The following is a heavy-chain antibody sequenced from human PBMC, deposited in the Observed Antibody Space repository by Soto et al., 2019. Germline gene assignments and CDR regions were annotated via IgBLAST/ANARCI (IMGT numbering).Heavy chain of an antibody. CDR2: IRGSGDNT. CDR3: ARDLRPYTYGIIGFFFDY. J-gene: IGHJ4*02. V-gene: IGHV3-23*01. Sequence: PGGSLRLSCAASGFTFSNYAMSWVRQAPGEGLEWVSAIRGSGDNTYYADSVKGRFSISRDNSKNTVYLQMTSLRAEDTAVYYCARDLRPYTYGIIGFFFDYWGQGTLVTVSS. CDR1: GFTFSNYA. D-gene: IGHD4-17*01.